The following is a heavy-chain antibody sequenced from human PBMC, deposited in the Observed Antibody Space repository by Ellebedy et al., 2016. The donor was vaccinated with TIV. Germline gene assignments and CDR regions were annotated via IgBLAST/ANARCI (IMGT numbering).Heavy chain of an antibody. V-gene: IGHV1-69*13. Sequence: SVKVSCKASGGAFSKYALSWVRQAPGQGLEWMGGITPIFGTAKYVQKFQGRVTITADEFTITAYMEMSSLTSEDTAVYYCARGVGTQHYYHYGMDVWGQGTTVIVSS. CDR3: ARGVGTQHYYHYGMDV. CDR1: GGAFSKYA. J-gene: IGHJ6*02. D-gene: IGHD2-2*01. CDR2: ITPIFGTA.